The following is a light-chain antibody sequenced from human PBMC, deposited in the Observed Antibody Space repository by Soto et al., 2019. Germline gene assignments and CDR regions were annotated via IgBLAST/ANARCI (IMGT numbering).Light chain of an antibody. CDR2: EDN. Sequence: NFMLTQPHSVSESPGKTVTISCTRSSGNIASNYVQWYQQRPGSVPTTVIYEDNQRPSGVPDRFSGSIDSSSNSASLTISGLKTEDEADYYCQSYDSNIPAVFGGGTQLTVL. CDR3: QSYDSNIPAV. CDR1: SGNIASNY. V-gene: IGLV6-57*04. J-gene: IGLJ7*01.